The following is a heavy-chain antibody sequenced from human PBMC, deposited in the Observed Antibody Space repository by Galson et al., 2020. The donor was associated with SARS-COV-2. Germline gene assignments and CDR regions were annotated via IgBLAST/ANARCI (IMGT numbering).Heavy chain of an antibody. CDR3: ARDLGGGIAVAGKDYYYYGMDV. CDR2: ISYDGSNK. V-gene: IGHV3-30-3*01. D-gene: IGHD6-19*01. CDR1: GFTFSSYA. Sequence: SCAASGFTFSSYAMHWVRQAPGKGLEWVAVISYDGSNKYYADYVKGRFTISRDNSKNTLYLQMNSLRAEDTAVYYCARDLGGGIAVAGKDYYYYGMDVWGQGTTVTVSS. J-gene: IGHJ6*02.